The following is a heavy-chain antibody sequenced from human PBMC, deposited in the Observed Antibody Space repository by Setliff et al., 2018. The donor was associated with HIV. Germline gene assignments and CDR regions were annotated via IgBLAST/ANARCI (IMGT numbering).Heavy chain of an antibody. J-gene: IGHJ4*02. CDR1: GFPFSLYA. V-gene: IGHV3-64D*09. D-gene: IGHD3-9*01. Sequence: GGSLRLSCSASGFPFSLYAMHWVRQTPEKGLEYVSGINNKGDKKYYVDSMKARFTISRDNSKNTLFLQMSGLRPEDTAVYYCIKGNTYTLTGYYRSPKNFDSWGQGTLVTVSS. CDR3: IKGNTYTLTGYYRSPKNFDS. CDR2: INNKGDKK.